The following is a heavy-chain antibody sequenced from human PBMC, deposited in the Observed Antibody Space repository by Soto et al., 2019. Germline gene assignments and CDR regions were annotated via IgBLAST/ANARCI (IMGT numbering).Heavy chain of an antibody. CDR2: ISDYNGNT. Sequence: ASVKVSCKASGYTFTSYGVSWVRQAPGQGLEWMGWISDYNGNTDYAQKFQGRVTMTTDTSTSTAYMELRSLRSDDTAVYYCARGVTRGSFPPFDLWGQGTLVTVSS. J-gene: IGHJ4*02. CDR1: GYTFTSYG. V-gene: IGHV1-18*01. CDR3: ARGVTRGSFPPFDL. D-gene: IGHD1-26*01.